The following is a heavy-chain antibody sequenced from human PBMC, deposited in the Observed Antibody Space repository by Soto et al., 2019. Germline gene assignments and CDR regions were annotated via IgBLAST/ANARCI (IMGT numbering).Heavy chain of an antibody. J-gene: IGHJ6*02. CDR2: ISYDGSNK. CDR1: GFTFSSYA. D-gene: IGHD6-6*01. Sequence: GGSLRLSCAASGFTFSSYAMHWVRQAPGKGLEWVAVISYDGSNKYYADSVKGRFTISRDNSKNTPYLQMNSLRGEDTAVYYCARERQLGDYYYYGMEVWGQGTTVTVSS. CDR3: ARERQLGDYYYYGMEV. V-gene: IGHV3-30-3*01.